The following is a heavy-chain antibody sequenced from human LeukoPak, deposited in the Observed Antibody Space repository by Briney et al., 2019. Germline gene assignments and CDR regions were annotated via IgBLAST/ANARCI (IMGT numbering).Heavy chain of an antibody. CDR3: ARDTYGSDY. V-gene: IGHV1-46*01. D-gene: IGHD3-10*01. Sequence: GASVKVSCKASGYTFSSHHMHWVRQAPGQGLEWMGKITPSSGDTTYAQKFQDRVTMTRDTSTSTVYMGLSSLRSEDTAVYYCARDTYGSDYWGQGTLVTVSA. CDR2: ITPSSGDT. J-gene: IGHJ4*02. CDR1: GYTFSSHH.